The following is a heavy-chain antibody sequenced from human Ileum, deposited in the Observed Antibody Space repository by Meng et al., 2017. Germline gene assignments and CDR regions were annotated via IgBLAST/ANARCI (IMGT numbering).Heavy chain of an antibody. J-gene: IGHJ5*01. V-gene: IGHV4-39*07. CDR2: ISYSGAT. D-gene: IGHD1-26*01. Sequence: QPTGSGPGMVMTSGTLSPACTVSCGSTTSNIYYWGWIRQPPGKGLEWIGTISYSGATYYNPSLESRVAISVDTSKNEFSLNLNSVTAADTAVYYCARDHGAINWFYYWGQGTLVTVSS. CDR1: CGSTTSNIYY. CDR3: ARDHGAINWFYY.